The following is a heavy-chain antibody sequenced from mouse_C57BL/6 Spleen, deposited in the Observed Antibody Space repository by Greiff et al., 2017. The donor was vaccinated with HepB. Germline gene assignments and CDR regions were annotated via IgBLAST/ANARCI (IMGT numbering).Heavy chain of an antibody. CDR1: GFTFSDFY. V-gene: IGHV7-1*01. Sequence: EVMLVESGGGLVQSGRSLRLSCATSGFTFSDFYMEWVRQAPGKGLEWIAASRNKANDYTTEYSASVKGRFIVSRDTSQSILYLQMNALRAEDTAIYYCARDARFGAMDYWGQGTSVTVSS. CDR3: ARDARFGAMDY. CDR2: SRNKANDYTT. J-gene: IGHJ4*01.